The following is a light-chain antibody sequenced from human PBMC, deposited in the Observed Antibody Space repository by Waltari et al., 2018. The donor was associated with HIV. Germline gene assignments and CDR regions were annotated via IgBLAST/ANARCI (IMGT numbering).Light chain of an antibody. CDR2: KAS. CDR1: QSISNW. J-gene: IGKJ1*01. Sequence: DIQMTQSPSTLSAFVGDRVTITCRASQSISNWLAWYQQKPGKAPNLLIYKASALVNGVPSRFSGSGSGTQFTLTISSLQPEDFATYYCQQAYRGRTFGQGTKVDIK. V-gene: IGKV1-5*03. CDR3: QQAYRGRT.